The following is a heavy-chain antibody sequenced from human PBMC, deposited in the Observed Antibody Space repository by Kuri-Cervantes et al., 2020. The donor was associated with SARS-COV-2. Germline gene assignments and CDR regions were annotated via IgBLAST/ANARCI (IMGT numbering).Heavy chain of an antibody. Sequence: GESLKISCAASGFTLSSYAMSWVRQAPGKGLEWVAVISYDGNNEYYADSVKGRFIISRDSSRNTLSLQMNSLRTEDTAVYYCARDLRKGQQIILGTFHYYGMDVWGQGTTVTVSS. J-gene: IGHJ6*02. CDR1: GFTLSSYA. CDR3: ARDLRKGQQIILGTFHYYGMDV. V-gene: IGHV3-30*03. D-gene: IGHD6-13*01. CDR2: ISYDGNNE.